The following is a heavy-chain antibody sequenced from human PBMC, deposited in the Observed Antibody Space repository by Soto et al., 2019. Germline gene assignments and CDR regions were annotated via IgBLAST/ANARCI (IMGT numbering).Heavy chain of an antibody. CDR2: FDPEDGET. V-gene: IGHV1-24*01. Sequence: GASVKVSCTVSGYTLTELSMHWVRLAPGKGLEWMGGFDPEDGETIYAQKFQGRVTMTEDTSTDTAYMELSSLRSEDTAVYYCATDRMGATRYYGMDVWGQGTTVTVSS. CDR1: GYTLTELS. D-gene: IGHD1-26*01. CDR3: ATDRMGATRYYGMDV. J-gene: IGHJ6*02.